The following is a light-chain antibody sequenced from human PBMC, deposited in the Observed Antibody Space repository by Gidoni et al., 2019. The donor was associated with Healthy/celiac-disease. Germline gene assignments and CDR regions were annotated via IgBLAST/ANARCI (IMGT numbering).Light chain of an antibody. CDR2: GAS. CDR1: QSVSSN. CDR3: QQYNNWPHPMYT. J-gene: IGKJ2*01. V-gene: IGKV3-15*01. Sequence: EIVMTQSPATLSVSPGERATLSCRASQSVSSNLAWYQQKPGQAPRLLIYGASTRATGIPARFSGSGSGTEFTLTISSLQSEDFAVYYCQQYNNWPHPMYTFXQXTKLEIK.